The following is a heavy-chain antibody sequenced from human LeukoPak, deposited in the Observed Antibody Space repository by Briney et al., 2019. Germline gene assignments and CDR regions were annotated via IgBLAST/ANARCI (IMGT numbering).Heavy chain of an antibody. J-gene: IGHJ6*02. CDR2: ISWNSGSI. Sequence: GGSLRLSCAASGFTFDDYAMHWVRQAPGKGLEWVSGISWNSGSIGYADSVKGRFTISRDNSKNTLYLQMNSLRAEDTAVYYCAKDGPHYYGSGSFYNNYYGMDVWGQGTTVTVSS. CDR1: GFTFDDYA. D-gene: IGHD3-10*01. CDR3: AKDGPHYYGSGSFYNNYYGMDV. V-gene: IGHV3-9*01.